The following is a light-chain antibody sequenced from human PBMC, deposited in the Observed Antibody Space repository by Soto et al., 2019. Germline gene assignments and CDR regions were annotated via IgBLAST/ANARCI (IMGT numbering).Light chain of an antibody. V-gene: IGKV1-5*03. Sequence: DIQMTQSPSTLSASVGDRVTITCRASQSISSWLAWYQQKPGRAPKLLIYKASSLETGVPSRFSGSGSGTEFTLILSSLQPDDFASYYCQLYGSSSPWTFGQGTKVEIK. CDR2: KAS. CDR1: QSISSW. CDR3: QLYGSSSPWT. J-gene: IGKJ1*01.